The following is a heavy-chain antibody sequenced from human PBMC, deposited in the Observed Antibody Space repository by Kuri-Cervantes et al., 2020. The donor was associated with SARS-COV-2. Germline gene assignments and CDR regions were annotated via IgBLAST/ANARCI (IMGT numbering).Heavy chain of an antibody. Sequence: GGSLRLSCKGSGYSFTSYWIGWVRQMPGKGLEWMGIIYPGDSDTRYSPSFQGQVTISADKSISTAYLQWSSLKAADTAMYYCARAETSRGWFDPWGQGTLVTVSS. V-gene: IGHV5-51*01. CDR1: GYSFTSYW. CDR2: IYPGDSDT. J-gene: IGHJ5*02. D-gene: IGHD1-14*01. CDR3: ARAETSRGWFDP.